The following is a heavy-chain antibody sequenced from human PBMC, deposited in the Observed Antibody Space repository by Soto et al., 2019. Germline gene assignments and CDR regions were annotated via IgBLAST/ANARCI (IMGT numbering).Heavy chain of an antibody. CDR2: MSYAGTYK. CDR1: GFTFSDYG. J-gene: IGHJ4*02. CDR3: AKEMYPRTVLDSSSPWGDY. V-gene: IGHV3-30*18. Sequence: GGSLGLSCAVSGFTFSDYGMHWVRQAPGKGLEWVAVMSYAGTYKYYADSVKGRFTISRDLSGNTLFLQMNSLRLEDTAVYFCAKEMYPRTVLDSSSPWGDYWGQGTLVTVSS. D-gene: IGHD6-6*01.